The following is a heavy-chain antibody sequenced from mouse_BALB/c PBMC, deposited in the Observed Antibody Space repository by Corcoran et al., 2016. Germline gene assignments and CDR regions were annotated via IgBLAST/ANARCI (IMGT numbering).Heavy chain of an antibody. CDR1: DYSFTDYY. CDR3: ARSFWFAY. CDR2: INPYSGAT. J-gene: IGHJ3*01. V-gene: IGHV1-18*01. Sequence: EVQLQQSGPELVKPGASVKISCKASDYSFTDYYMHWVKQSHVKSLEWIGRINPYSGATTYNQNFKDKATLTVDKSSSTTYMELHSLTSEDSAVYYCARSFWFAYWGQGTLVTVSA.